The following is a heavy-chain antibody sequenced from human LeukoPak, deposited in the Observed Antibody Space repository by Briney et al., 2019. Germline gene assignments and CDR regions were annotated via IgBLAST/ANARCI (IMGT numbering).Heavy chain of an antibody. CDR3: ARVYYYDSSGYQDSYFDY. D-gene: IGHD3-22*01. CDR2: IGSSGSAI. V-gene: IGHV3-48*03. Sequence: GGSLRLSCAASGFTFSSYEMIWVRQAPGKGLEWISYIGSSGSAIYYADSVRGRFTIYRENAKNSLYLQMNSLRAEDTAVYYCARVYYYDSSGYQDSYFDYWGQGALVTVSS. J-gene: IGHJ4*02. CDR1: GFTFSSYE.